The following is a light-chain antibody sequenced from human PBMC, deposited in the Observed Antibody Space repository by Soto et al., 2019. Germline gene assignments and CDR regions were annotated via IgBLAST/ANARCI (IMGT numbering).Light chain of an antibody. CDR3: QQSYSTLT. J-gene: IGKJ3*01. V-gene: IGKV1-39*01. Sequence: DIQMTQSPSSLSACVVDRVTITCRTSQTSSDYLNWYQHKPGKAPKLLISAASSSQGGVPSRSSGSGSGTDFTLTISSLQPEDFATYYCQQSYSTLTFGPGTKVDIK. CDR1: QTSSDY. CDR2: AAS.